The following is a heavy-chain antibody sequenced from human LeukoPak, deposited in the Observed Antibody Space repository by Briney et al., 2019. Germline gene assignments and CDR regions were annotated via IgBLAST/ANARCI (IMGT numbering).Heavy chain of an antibody. CDR2: IKQDGSEK. Sequence: GGSLRLSCAASGFTFSNYWMSWARQAPGKGLEWVANIKQDGSEKNYVDSVKGRFTISRDNAKHSLYLLMNSLIAEDTAVYYCARENNWNSPYYFDYWGQGTLVTVSS. CDR3: ARENNWNSPYYFDY. CDR1: GFTFSNYW. J-gene: IGHJ4*02. V-gene: IGHV3-7*01. D-gene: IGHD1-7*01.